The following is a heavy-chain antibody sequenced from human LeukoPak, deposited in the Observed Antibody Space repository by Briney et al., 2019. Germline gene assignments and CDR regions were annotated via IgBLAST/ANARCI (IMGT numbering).Heavy chain of an antibody. Sequence: ASVKVSCKASGYTLTSYDINWVRQALGQGLEGRGWMNPNSGNTGYAQKFQGRVTMTRNTSISTAYMELSSLRSEDTAVYYCARGRGDGYNLYYYYMDVWGKGTTVTVSS. CDR2: MNPNSGNT. V-gene: IGHV1-8*01. CDR3: ARGRGDGYNLYYYYMDV. CDR1: GYTLTSYD. D-gene: IGHD5-24*01. J-gene: IGHJ6*03.